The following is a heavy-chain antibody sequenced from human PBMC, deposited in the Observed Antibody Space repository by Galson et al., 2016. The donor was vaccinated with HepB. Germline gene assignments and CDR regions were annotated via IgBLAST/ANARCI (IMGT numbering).Heavy chain of an antibody. D-gene: IGHD6-19*01. Sequence: SLRLSCAVSGFPFIHAWMSWVRQAPGKGLEWVAVISYDGTYQLYADSVRGRFTISRDNFNNTLYLQMNSLRTEDTAVYYCARELSLVPGKGGHFDLWGQGTLVTVSS. J-gene: IGHJ5*02. V-gene: IGHV3-30*03. CDR1: GFPFIHAW. CDR2: ISYDGTYQ. CDR3: ARELSLVPGKGGHFDL.